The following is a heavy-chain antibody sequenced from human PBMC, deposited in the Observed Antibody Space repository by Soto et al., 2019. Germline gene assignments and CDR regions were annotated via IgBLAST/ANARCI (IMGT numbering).Heavy chain of an antibody. CDR2: ISSSGSTI. CDR3: AREASGPMVRGYYMDV. V-gene: IGHV3-11*01. CDR1: GFTFSDYY. D-gene: IGHD3-10*01. Sequence: GGSLRLSCAASGFTFSDYYMSWIRQAPGKGLEWVSYISSSGSTIYYADSVKGRFTISRDDAKNSLYLQMNSLRAEDTAVYYCAREASGPMVRGYYMDVWGKGTTVTVSS. J-gene: IGHJ6*03.